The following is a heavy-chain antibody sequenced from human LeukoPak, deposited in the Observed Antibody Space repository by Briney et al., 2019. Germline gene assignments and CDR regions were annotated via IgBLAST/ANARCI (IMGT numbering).Heavy chain of an antibody. Sequence: GGSLRLSCAASGFTFSSYSMNWVRQAPGKGLEWVSSISSSSSYIYYADSVKGRFTISRDNAKNSLYLQMNSLRAEDTAVYYCAREYSSSSGQGGGTLYWGQGTLVTVSS. V-gene: IGHV3-21*01. D-gene: IGHD6-6*01. CDR3: AREYSSSSGQGGGTLY. J-gene: IGHJ4*02. CDR2: ISSSSSYI. CDR1: GFTFSSYS.